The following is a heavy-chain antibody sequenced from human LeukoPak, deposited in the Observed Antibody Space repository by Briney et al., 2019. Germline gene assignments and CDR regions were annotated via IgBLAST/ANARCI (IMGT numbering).Heavy chain of an antibody. CDR1: GFTFSSYS. D-gene: IGHD2-2*01. CDR3: ARDLTLLSSTSWADI. Sequence: PGGSLRLSCAASGFTFSSYSMNWVRQAPGKGLEWVSSISSSSSYIYYADSVKGRFTISRDNAKNSLYLQMNSLRAEDTAVYYCARDLTLLSSTSWADIWGQGAMVTVSS. J-gene: IGHJ3*02. CDR2: ISSSSSYI. V-gene: IGHV3-21*01.